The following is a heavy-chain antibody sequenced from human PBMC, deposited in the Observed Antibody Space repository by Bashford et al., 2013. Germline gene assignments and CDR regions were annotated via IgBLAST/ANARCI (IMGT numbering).Heavy chain of an antibody. Sequence: ASVKVSCKASGYTVTSYSMHWVRQAPGQRLEWMGWINAGNDNTNYAQKLQGRVTMTTDTSTSTAYMELRSLRSDDTAVYYCARERGDIVVVPAALTYYYYYGMDVVGTKGPRSPVSS. J-gene: IGHJ6*02. V-gene: IGHV1-3*01. CDR1: GYTVTSYS. CDR3: ARERGDIVVVPAALTYYYYYGMDV. D-gene: IGHD2-2*01. CDR2: INAGNDNT.